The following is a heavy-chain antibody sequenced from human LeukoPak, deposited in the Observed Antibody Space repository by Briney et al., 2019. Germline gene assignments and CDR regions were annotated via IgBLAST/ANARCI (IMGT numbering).Heavy chain of an antibody. CDR1: GGSISSSSYY. Sequence: ASETLSLTCTVSGGSISSSSYYWGWIRQPPGKGLEWIGSIYYSGSTYYNPSLKSRVTISVDTSKNQFSLKLSSVTAADTAVYYCARREGQWLVTNDYWGQGTPVTVSS. J-gene: IGHJ4*02. D-gene: IGHD6-19*01. V-gene: IGHV4-39*01. CDR3: ARREGQWLVTNDY. CDR2: IYYSGST.